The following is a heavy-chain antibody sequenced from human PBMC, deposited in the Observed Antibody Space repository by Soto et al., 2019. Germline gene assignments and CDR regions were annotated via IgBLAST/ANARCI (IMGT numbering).Heavy chain of an antibody. D-gene: IGHD5-12*01. CDR1: GFTFSSYS. Sequence: EVQLVESGGGLVQPGGSLRLSCAASGFTFSSYSMNWVRQAPGKGLEWVSYISSSSSTIYYVDSVKGRFTISRDNAKNSLYLQMNSLRAEDTAVYYCARADSGYAHGYYYYGMDVWGQGTTVTVSS. CDR3: ARADSGYAHGYYYYGMDV. V-gene: IGHV3-48*01. J-gene: IGHJ6*02. CDR2: ISSSSSTI.